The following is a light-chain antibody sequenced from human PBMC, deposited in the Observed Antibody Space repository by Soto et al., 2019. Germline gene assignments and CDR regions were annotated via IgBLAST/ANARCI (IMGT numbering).Light chain of an antibody. Sequence: DIQVTQSPSSLSASVGDRVTITCRARQSISSYLNCYQQKPGKAPKLLIYAAASLQSGVPSRVSGSGSVTDLTLNVRGLQPEDVETYYCQQSYGTVCTFGPGAKVDI. V-gene: IGKV1-39*01. CDR3: QQSYGTVCT. J-gene: IGKJ3*01. CDR1: QSISSY. CDR2: AAA.